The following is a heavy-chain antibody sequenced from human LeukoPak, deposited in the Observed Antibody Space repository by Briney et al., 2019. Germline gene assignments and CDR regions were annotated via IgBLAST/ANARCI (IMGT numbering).Heavy chain of an antibody. V-gene: IGHV3-33*06. CDR3: AKQTGTTGYYYMDV. CDR1: GFTFSSYG. Sequence: GGSLRLSCAASGFTFSSYGMHWVRQAPGKGLEWVAVIWYDGSNKYYADSVKGRFTISRDNSKTPPYLQMNSLRAEDTAVYYCAKQTGTTGYYYMDVWGKGTTVTVSS. J-gene: IGHJ6*03. D-gene: IGHD1-7*01. CDR2: IWYDGSNK.